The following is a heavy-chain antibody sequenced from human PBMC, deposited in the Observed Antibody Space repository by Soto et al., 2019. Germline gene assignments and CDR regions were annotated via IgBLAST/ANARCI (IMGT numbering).Heavy chain of an antibody. Sequence: GGSLRLSCAASGFTFSSYSMNWVRQAPGKGLEWVSYISSSSSTIYYADSVKGRFTISRDNAKNSLYLQMDSLRDEDTAVYYCARESRFLEWLSLNWFDPWGQGTLVTVSS. V-gene: IGHV3-48*02. CDR3: ARESRFLEWLSLNWFDP. D-gene: IGHD3-3*01. CDR1: GFTFSSYS. J-gene: IGHJ5*02. CDR2: ISSSSSTI.